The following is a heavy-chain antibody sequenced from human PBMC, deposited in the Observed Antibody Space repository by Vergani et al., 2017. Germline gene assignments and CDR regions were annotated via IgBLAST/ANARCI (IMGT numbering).Heavy chain of an antibody. CDR3: ARRNYYDSSGSYYYGMDV. CDR2: IIPIFGTA. V-gene: IGHV1-69*01. CDR1: GGTFSSYA. Sequence: QVQLVQSGSELKKPGASVKVSCKASGGTFSSYAISWVRQAPGQGLEWMGGIIPIFGTANYAQKFQGRVTITADESTSTAYMELSSLRSEDTAVYYCARRNYYDSSGSYYYGMDVWGQGTTVTVSS. D-gene: IGHD3-22*01. J-gene: IGHJ6*02.